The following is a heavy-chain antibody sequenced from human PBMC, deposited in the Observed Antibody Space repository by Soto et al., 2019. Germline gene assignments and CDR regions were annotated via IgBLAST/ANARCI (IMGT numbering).Heavy chain of an antibody. D-gene: IGHD2-2*01. V-gene: IGHV4-39*01. J-gene: IGHJ6*02. CDR1: GGSINNSSYS. CDR3: ARLHGYCISTICYGYNSMDV. Sequence: PSETLSLTCTVSGGSINNSSYSWGWIRQPPGKGLEWIGTFYYSGSTYYNPSLKSRVTISVDTSKNQFSLKLSSVTAADTAVYYCARLHGYCISTICYGYNSMDVWCQGPTVTVSS. CDR2: FYYSGST.